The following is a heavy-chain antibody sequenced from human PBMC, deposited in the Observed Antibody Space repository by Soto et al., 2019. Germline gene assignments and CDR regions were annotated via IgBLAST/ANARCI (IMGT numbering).Heavy chain of an antibody. CDR2: INHTGGT. Sequence: PSETLSLTCAVYGGSVNGYYWNWIRQPPGKGLEWIGEINHTGGTHYNPSLKSRVTMSVDTSKNQFSLRLSSVTAADTAVYYCARGTMLRGPGYYYAMDVWGQGTTVTVSS. CDR3: ARGTMLRGPGYYYAMDV. V-gene: IGHV4-34*01. CDR1: GGSVNGYY. J-gene: IGHJ6*02. D-gene: IGHD3-10*01.